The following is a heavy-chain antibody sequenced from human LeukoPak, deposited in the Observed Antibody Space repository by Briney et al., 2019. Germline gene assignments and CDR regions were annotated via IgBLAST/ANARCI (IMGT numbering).Heavy chain of an antibody. D-gene: IGHD3-22*01. Sequence: SETLSLTCTVCGGSVSSTNYYWGWIRQPPGKGLEWIGSVYYSGYTYYNPSLKCRLTMSVDTSKNQFSLKLSSVTAADTAVYYCARHDYDSSGYRRDYYFDQWGQGTLVTVSS. V-gene: IGHV4-39*01. CDR1: GGSVSSTNYY. J-gene: IGHJ4*02. CDR3: ARHDYDSSGYRRDYYFDQ. CDR2: VYYSGYT.